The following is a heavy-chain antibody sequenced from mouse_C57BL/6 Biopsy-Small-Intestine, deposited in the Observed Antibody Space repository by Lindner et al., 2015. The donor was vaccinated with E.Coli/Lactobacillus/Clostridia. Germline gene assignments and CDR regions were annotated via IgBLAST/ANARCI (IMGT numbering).Heavy chain of an antibody. J-gene: IGHJ4*01. D-gene: IGHD4-1*02. Sequence: SVKVSCKASGYTFTSYGISWVRQAPGQGLEWMGWISAYNGNTKYAQKLQGRVTMTTDTSTNTAYMELRSLRSDDTAVYYCARVHSGVGFVLVPTATIWFDPWGQGSLVTVSS. V-gene: IGHV1-7*01. CDR1: GYTFTSYG. CDR3: ARVHSGVGFVLVPTATIWFDP. CDR2: ISAYNGNT.